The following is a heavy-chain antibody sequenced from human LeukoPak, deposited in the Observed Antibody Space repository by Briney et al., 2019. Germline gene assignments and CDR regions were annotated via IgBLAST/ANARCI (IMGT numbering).Heavy chain of an antibody. CDR2: IIPIYGTA. D-gene: IGHD1-7*01. CDR3: ATDFSAGTTDRDYYYYYMDV. J-gene: IGHJ6*03. Sequence: SVKVSCKASGGTFSSYAISWVRQAPGQGLEWMGGIIPIYGTANYAQKFQGRVTITTDESTSTAYMELSSLRSEDTAVYYCATDFSAGTTDRDYYYYYMDVWGKGTTVTVSS. CDR1: GGTFSSYA. V-gene: IGHV1-69*05.